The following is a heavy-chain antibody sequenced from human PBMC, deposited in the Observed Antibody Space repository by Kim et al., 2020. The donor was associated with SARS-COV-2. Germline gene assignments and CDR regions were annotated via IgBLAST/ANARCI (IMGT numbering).Heavy chain of an antibody. CDR1: GGSISSYY. CDR3: ARGMGMAAAA. Sequence: SETLSLTCTVSGGSISSYYWSWIRQPPGKGLEWIGYIYYSGSTNYNPSLKSRVTISVDTSKNQFSLKLSSVTAADTAVYYCARGMGMAAAAWGQGTLVTVSS. CDR2: IYYSGST. J-gene: IGHJ5*02. V-gene: IGHV4-59*01. D-gene: IGHD6-13*01.